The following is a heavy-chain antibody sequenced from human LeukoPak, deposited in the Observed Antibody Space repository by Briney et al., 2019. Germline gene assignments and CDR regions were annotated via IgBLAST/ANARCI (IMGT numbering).Heavy chain of an antibody. Sequence: SVKVSCKASGGTFSSYAISWVRQAPGQGLEWMERIIPILGIANYAQKFQGRVTITADKSTSTAYMELSSLRSEDTAVYYCASPLGYCSSTSCPEDYWGQGTLVTVSS. J-gene: IGHJ4*02. CDR2: IIPILGIA. D-gene: IGHD2-2*01. CDR1: GGTFSSYA. V-gene: IGHV1-69*04. CDR3: ASPLGYCSSTSCPEDY.